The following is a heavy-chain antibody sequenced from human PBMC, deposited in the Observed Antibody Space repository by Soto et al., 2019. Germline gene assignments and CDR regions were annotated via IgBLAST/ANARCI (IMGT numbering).Heavy chain of an antibody. V-gene: IGHV3-74*01. J-gene: IGHJ4*02. CDR1: GFTFSSYW. Sequence: EVQLVESGGGLVQPGGSLRLSCAASGFTFSSYWMHWVRQAPGKGLVWVSRINSDGSSTSYADSVKGRFTISRDNAKNTLYLQMNSLRAEETAVYYCATKKYDFWSGKDSEGYYFDYWGQGTLVTVSS. CDR3: ATKKYDFWSGKDSEGYYFDY. D-gene: IGHD3-3*01. CDR2: INSDGSST.